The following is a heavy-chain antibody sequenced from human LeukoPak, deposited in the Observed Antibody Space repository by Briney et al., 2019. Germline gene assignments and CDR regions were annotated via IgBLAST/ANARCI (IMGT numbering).Heavy chain of an antibody. CDR2: IKQDGSEK. V-gene: IGHV3-7*01. Sequence: GGSLRLSCAASGFTFSGYWMHWVRQAPGKGLEWVANIKQDGSEKHFADSVKGRFTISRDNAENSLYLQMDSLRAEDTAMYYCARGTIAAPGTDYWGQGTLVTVSS. J-gene: IGHJ4*02. CDR1: GFTFSGYW. D-gene: IGHD6-13*01. CDR3: ARGTIAAPGTDY.